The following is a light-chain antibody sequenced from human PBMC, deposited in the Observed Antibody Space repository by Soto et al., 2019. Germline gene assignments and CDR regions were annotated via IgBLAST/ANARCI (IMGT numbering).Light chain of an antibody. CDR2: GAS. CDR3: QQYGSSPPGFN. J-gene: IGKJ3*01. V-gene: IGKV3-20*01. Sequence: EVVLTQSPDTLSLFPGERATRSCRASQRVSSTYFAWYRQKPGQPPSLLIYGASNRATGVPDRFSGSGSGTDFTLTISRLEPEDFAVYYCQQYGSSPPGFNFGPGTTVEIK. CDR1: QRVSSTY.